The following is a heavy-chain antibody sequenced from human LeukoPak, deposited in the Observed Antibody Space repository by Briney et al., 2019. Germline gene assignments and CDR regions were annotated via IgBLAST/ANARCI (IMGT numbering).Heavy chain of an antibody. CDR3: ARSRDTTNYYGMDV. Sequence: SGTLSLTCAVSVDSISSSKWWSWVRQAPGKGLDWIGEIHPGGSTNYNPSLKSRVTISIDKSKNQFSLKMSSVTAADTAVYYCARSRDTTNYYGMDVWGQGTTVTVSS. V-gene: IGHV4-4*02. J-gene: IGHJ6*02. CDR2: IHPGGST. D-gene: IGHD1-26*01. CDR1: VDSISSSKW.